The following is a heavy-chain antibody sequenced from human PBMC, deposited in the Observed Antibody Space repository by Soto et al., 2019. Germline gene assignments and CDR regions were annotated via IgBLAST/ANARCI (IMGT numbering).Heavy chain of an antibody. D-gene: IGHD2-8*01. Sequence: GASVKVSCKASGGTFSSYAISWVRQAPGQGLEWMGGIIPIFGTANYAQKFQGRVTITADGSTSTAYMELSSLRSEDTAVYYCARGRIQMVYASLDYWGQGTLVTVSS. CDR2: IIPIFGTA. CDR3: ARGRIQMVYASLDY. CDR1: GGTFSSYA. V-gene: IGHV1-69*13. J-gene: IGHJ4*02.